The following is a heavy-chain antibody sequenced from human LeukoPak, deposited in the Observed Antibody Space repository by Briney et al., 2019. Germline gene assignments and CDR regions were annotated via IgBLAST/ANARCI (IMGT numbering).Heavy chain of an antibody. Sequence: GASVKVSCKASGYTFTSYYMHWVRQAPGQGLEWMGIINPSGGSTSYAQKFQGRVTMTRDTSTSTAYMELSSLRSEDTAVYYCARDRYDYVWGSYRRWDYWGQRTLVTVSS. V-gene: IGHV1-46*01. CDR1: GYTFTSYY. CDR2: INPSGGST. CDR3: ARDRYDYVWGSYRRWDY. J-gene: IGHJ4*02. D-gene: IGHD3-16*02.